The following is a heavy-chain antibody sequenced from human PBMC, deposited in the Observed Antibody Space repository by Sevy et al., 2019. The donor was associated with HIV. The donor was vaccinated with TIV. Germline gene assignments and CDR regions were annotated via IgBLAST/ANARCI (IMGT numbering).Heavy chain of an antibody. Sequence: GGSLRLSCKGSGYSFTDYWIGWVRQKPGKGLEWMGIIYPGDSDTIYSPSFQGQVTISVDKSISTAYLQWSSLKTSDTAIFYCARGARGTLPSYYYYTLNIWGQRTTVTASS. CDR1: GYSFTDYW. J-gene: IGHJ6*02. CDR2: IYPGDSDT. V-gene: IGHV5-51*01. D-gene: IGHD3-16*01. CDR3: ARGARGTLPSYYYYTLNI.